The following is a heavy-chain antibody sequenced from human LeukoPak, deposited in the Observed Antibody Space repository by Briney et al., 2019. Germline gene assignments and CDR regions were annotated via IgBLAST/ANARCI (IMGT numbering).Heavy chain of an antibody. D-gene: IGHD3/OR15-3a*01. Sequence: GGSLRLSCAASGFTFSSFWMSWVRHAPGKGLEWVANIKGDGSEIYYVDSVKGRFIISRDTSDNTVYLHMNSLRAEDTAVYYCAKQRPYYDFWGPFDYWGQGIPVLVSS. CDR1: GFTFSSFW. J-gene: IGHJ4*02. CDR3: AKQRPYYDFWGPFDY. CDR2: IKGDGSEI. V-gene: IGHV3-7*03.